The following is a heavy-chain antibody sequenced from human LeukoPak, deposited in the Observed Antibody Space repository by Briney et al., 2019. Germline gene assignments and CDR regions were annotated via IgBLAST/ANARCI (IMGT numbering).Heavy chain of an antibody. V-gene: IGHV3-66*01. CDR1: GFTVSSNY. D-gene: IGHD6-19*01. Sequence: GGSLRLSCAASGFTVSSNYMSWVRQAPGKGLEWVSVIYSGGSTYYADSVKGRFTISRDNSKNTLYLQMNSLRAEDTAVYYCAKGHQYSSGWYYFDYWGQGTLVTVSS. CDR3: AKGHQYSSGWYYFDY. CDR2: IYSGGST. J-gene: IGHJ4*02.